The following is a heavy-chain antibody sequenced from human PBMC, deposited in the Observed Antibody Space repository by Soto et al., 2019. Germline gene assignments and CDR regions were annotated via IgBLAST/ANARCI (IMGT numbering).Heavy chain of an antibody. CDR3: AKETHSSGYGSYFDY. Sequence: QVQLVESGGGVVQPGRSLRLSCAASGFTFSSYGMHWVRQAPGKGLEWVAVILKDGSTKYDADSVKGRFTISRDNSKNTLYLQMNSLRAEDTAVYYCAKETHSSGYGSYFDYWGQGTLVTVSS. CDR1: GFTFSSYG. J-gene: IGHJ4*02. V-gene: IGHV3-30*18. D-gene: IGHD3-22*01. CDR2: ILKDGSTK.